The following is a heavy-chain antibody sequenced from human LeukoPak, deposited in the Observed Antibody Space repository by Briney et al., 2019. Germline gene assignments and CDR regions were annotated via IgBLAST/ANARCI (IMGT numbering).Heavy chain of an antibody. J-gene: IGHJ5*02. D-gene: IGHD3-22*01. CDR2: ISGSGGST. V-gene: IGHV3-23*01. CDR1: GFTFSSYA. CDR3: AKDLETYYYDSSGPGP. Sequence: GGSLRLSCAASGFTFSSYAMSWVRQAPGKGLEWVSGISGSGGSTYYADSVKGRFSISRDNSKNTLYLQMNSLRAEDTAVYYCAKDLETYYYDSSGPGPWGQGTLVTVSS.